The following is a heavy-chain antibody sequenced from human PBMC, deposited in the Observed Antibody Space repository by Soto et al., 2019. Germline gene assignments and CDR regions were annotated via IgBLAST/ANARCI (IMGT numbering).Heavy chain of an antibody. D-gene: IGHD6-13*01. V-gene: IGHV3-15*07. CDR1: GFTFSNAW. Sequence: GGSLRLSCAASGFTFSNAWMNWVRQAPGKGLEWVGRIKSKTDGGTTDYAAPVKGRFTISRDDSKNTLYLQMNSLKTEDTAVYYCTSRAVVIAAAGNYYYGMDVWGQGTTVTVSS. J-gene: IGHJ6*02. CDR3: TSRAVVIAAAGNYYYGMDV. CDR2: IKSKTDGGTT.